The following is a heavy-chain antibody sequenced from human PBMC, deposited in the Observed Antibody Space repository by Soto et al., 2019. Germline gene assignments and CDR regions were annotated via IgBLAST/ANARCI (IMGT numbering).Heavy chain of an antibody. V-gene: IGHV1-8*01. CDR3: ARGCYCSGGSCYFGAFDI. CDR1: GYTLTSYD. J-gene: IGHJ3*02. CDR2: MNPNSGNT. D-gene: IGHD2-15*01. Sequence: QVQLVQSGAEVKKPGASVKDSCKASGYTLTSYDINWVRQATRQGLEWMGWMNPNSGNTGYAQKFQGRVTMTRNTSISTAYMELSSLRTQDTAVYYCARGCYCSGGSCYFGAFDIWGQGTMVTVSS.